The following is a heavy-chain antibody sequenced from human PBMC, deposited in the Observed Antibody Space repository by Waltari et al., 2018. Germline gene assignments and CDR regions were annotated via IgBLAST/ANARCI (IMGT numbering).Heavy chain of an antibody. CDR1: GYTLTSYV. Sequence: QVQLVQSGTEVKKPGASVKDSCKASGYTLTSYVIHWVRQAPGQSLEWMGWVNADNGDTRFSQKFQGRVTITRDTSASTAYMELKSLRSEDTAVYYCARGIELGLHGFWGQGTLVTVSS. D-gene: IGHD7-27*01. V-gene: IGHV1-3*01. CDR3: ARGIELGLHGF. CDR2: VNADNGDT. J-gene: IGHJ4*02.